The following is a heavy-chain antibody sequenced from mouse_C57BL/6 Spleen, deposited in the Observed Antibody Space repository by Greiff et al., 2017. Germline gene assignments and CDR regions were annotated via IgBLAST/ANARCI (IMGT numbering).Heavy chain of an antibody. D-gene: IGHD2-13*01. J-gene: IGHJ4*01. CDR3: ARKVRDYAMDY. Sequence: EVKLMESGGGLVKPGGSLKLSCAASGFTFSDYGMHWVRQAPEKGLEWVAYISSGSSTIYYADTVKGRFTISRDNAKNTLFLQMTSLRSEDTAMYYCARKVRDYAMDYWGQGTSVTVSS. CDR1: GFTFSDYG. CDR2: ISSGSSTI. V-gene: IGHV5-17*01.